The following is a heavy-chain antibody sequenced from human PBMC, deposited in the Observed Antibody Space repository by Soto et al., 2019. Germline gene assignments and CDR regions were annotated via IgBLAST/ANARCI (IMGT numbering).Heavy chain of an antibody. Sequence: QVQLVESGGGVVQPGRSLRLSCAASGFTLSTYAMHWVRQAPGKGPEWVAVISYGGSDKYYADSVKGRFTISRDNSKNTRYLQMNSLRPEDTAIYYCARPQAVAGLGGYFDYWGQGTLVTVSS. D-gene: IGHD6-19*01. V-gene: IGHV3-30-3*01. J-gene: IGHJ4*02. CDR2: ISYGGSDK. CDR3: ARPQAVAGLGGYFDY. CDR1: GFTLSTYA.